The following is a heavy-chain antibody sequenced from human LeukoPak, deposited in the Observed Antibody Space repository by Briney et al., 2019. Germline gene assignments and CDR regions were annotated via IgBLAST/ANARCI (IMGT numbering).Heavy chain of an antibody. CDR2: FDPEDGET. V-gene: IGHV1-24*01. CDR3: ATSIAVAGNFAFDY. Sequence: ASVKVSCKASGYTFTSYAMHWVRQAPGQGLEWMGGFDPEDGETIYAQKFQGRVTMTEDTSTDTAYMELSSLRSEDTAVYYCATSIAVAGNFAFDYWGQGTLVTVSS. D-gene: IGHD6-19*01. CDR1: GYTFTSYA. J-gene: IGHJ4*02.